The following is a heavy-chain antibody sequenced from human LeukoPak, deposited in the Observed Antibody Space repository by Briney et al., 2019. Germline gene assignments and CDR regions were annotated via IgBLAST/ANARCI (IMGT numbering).Heavy chain of an antibody. CDR1: GYTFTSYD. V-gene: IGHV1-8*03. D-gene: IGHD3-22*01. J-gene: IGHJ4*02. CDR3: AREDYYDSGSNDY. CDR2: MNPNSGNT. Sequence: ASVKVSCKASGYTFTSYDINWVRQATGQGLEWMGWMNPNSGNTAYAQKFQGRVTITRNTSISTAYMELSSLRSEDTAVYYCAREDYYDSGSNDYWGQGTLVTVSS.